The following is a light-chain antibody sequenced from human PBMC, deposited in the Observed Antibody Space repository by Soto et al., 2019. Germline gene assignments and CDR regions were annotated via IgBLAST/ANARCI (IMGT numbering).Light chain of an antibody. V-gene: IGLV2-8*01. CDR1: SSDVGGYNY. CDR2: EVT. J-gene: IGLJ2*01. CDR3: ASYEGSNNFVV. Sequence: QSVLTQPPSASGSPGQSVTISCTGTSSDVGGYNYVSWYQQHPDKAPKLMIYEVTKRPSGVPDRFSGSKSGNTASLTVSGLQAEDEADYYCASYEGSNNFVVFGGGTKLTVL.